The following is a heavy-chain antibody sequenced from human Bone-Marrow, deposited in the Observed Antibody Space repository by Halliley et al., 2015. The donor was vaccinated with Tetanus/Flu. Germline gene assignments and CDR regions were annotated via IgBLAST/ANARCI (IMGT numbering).Heavy chain of an antibody. J-gene: IGHJ3*01. CDR2: VSPGDSGI. V-gene: IGHV5-51*01. Sequence: VSPGDSGIRYSPSFQGQVPISADKSTTTAYLQWNSLKASDSAIYYCARSGRFGDYLVGAFDVWGQGTMVTVSS. CDR3: ARSGRFGDYLVGAFDV. D-gene: IGHD4-17*01.